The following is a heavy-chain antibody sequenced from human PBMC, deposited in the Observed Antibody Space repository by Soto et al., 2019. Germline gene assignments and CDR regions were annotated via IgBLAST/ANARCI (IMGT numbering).Heavy chain of an antibody. CDR3: AMNNPDPTRYSGTSYVWFGP. D-gene: IGHD1-26*01. V-gene: IGHV1-18*01. Sequence: QVQLVQSGAEVQKPGASVKVSCKASGYTFTSYGVSWVRQAPGQGLEWMGWLSPYNGNTEYAQKLPGRVTMTTDTTTRTAYMELRSLSSDHTAVYYWAMNNPDPTRYSGTSYVWFGPWGQGTLVTVSS. CDR1: GYTFTSYG. CDR2: LSPYNGNT. J-gene: IGHJ5*02.